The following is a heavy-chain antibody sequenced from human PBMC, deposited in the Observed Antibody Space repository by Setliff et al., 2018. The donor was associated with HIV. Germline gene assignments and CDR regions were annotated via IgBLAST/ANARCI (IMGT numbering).Heavy chain of an antibody. CDR2: INPSSAAA. Sequence: ASVKVSCKASRYTFTDYFLHWVRQAPGQGLEWTGRINPSSAAANYAQKFQGRVTMTRDTSISTVYVDLRRLTSDYTAVYCCARGGGGPSGFDVWGQGTMVTV. CDR1: RYTFTDYF. D-gene: IGHD1-26*01. J-gene: IGHJ3*01. V-gene: IGHV1-2*06. CDR3: ARGGGGPSGFDV.